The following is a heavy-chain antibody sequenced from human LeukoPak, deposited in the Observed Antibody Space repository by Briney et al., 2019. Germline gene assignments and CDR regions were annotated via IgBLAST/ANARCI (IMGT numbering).Heavy chain of an antibody. CDR3: ARDKGERWLQSRSFDY. D-gene: IGHD5-24*01. J-gene: IGHJ4*02. CDR1: GFTFSSYS. V-gene: IGHV3-21*01. CDR2: ISSSSSYI. Sequence: GGSLRLSCAASGFTFSSYSMNRVRQAPGKGLEWVSSISSSSSYIYYADSVKGRFTISRDNAKNSLYLQMNSLRAEDTAVYYCARDKGERWLQSRSFDYWGQGTLVTVSS.